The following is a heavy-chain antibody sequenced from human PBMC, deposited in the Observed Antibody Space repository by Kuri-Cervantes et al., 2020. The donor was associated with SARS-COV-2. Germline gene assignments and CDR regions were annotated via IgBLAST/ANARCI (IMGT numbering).Heavy chain of an antibody. D-gene: IGHD2-2*01. V-gene: IGHV1-3*01. CDR1: GGTFRNFV. Sequence: ASVKVSCKASGGTFRNFVVSWVRQAPGQRLEWMGWINAGNGNTKYSQKFQGRVTITRDTSASTAYMELSSLRSEDTAVYYCARDTPMLDAFDIWGQGTMVTVSS. CDR3: ARDTPMLDAFDI. CDR2: INAGNGNT. J-gene: IGHJ3*02.